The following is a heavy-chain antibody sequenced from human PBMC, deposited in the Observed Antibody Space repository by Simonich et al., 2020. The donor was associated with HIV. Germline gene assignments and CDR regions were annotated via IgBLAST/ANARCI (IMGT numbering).Heavy chain of an antibody. CDR3: ARGIPRNYYYFYYMDV. J-gene: IGHJ6*03. CDR1: GGSFSGYY. CDR2: INHSRNT. Sequence: QVQLQQWGAGLLKPSETLSLTCAVYGGSFSGYYWSWIRQHPGNGLEWFGEINHSRNTKHNPSLKTRVAISVDTSKIQFSLKLSAVTAADTAVYSCARGIPRNYYYFYYMDVWGKGTTVIVSS. V-gene: IGHV4-34*01. D-gene: IGHD1-1*01.